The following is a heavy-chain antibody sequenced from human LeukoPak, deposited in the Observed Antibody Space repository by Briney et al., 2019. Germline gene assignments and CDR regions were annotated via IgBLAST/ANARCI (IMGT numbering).Heavy chain of an antibody. CDR1: RFTVSSNY. Sequence: GGSLRLSCAASRFTVSSNYMTWVRQAAGKGLEWVSVIYSGGSTYYADSVKGRFTISRDNAKNSLYLQMNSLRAEDTAVYYCARDYYDSSGYPTYYMDVWGKGTTVTVSS. D-gene: IGHD3-22*01. V-gene: IGHV3-66*01. CDR3: ARDYYDSSGYPTYYMDV. CDR2: IYSGGST. J-gene: IGHJ6*03.